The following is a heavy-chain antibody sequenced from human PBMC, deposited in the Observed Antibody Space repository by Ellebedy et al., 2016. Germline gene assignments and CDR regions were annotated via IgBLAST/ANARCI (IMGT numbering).Heavy chain of an antibody. CDR1: GYTFTSYD. CDR3: ARGTVTTRLKYYYMDV. V-gene: IGHV1-8*01. Sequence: ASVKVSXXASGYTFTSYDLNWVRQATGQGLEWMGWMNPNSGNTGYAQKFQGRVTMTRNTSISTAYMELSSLRSEDTAVYYCARGTVTTRLKYYYMDVWGKGTTVTVSS. J-gene: IGHJ6*03. D-gene: IGHD4-17*01. CDR2: MNPNSGNT.